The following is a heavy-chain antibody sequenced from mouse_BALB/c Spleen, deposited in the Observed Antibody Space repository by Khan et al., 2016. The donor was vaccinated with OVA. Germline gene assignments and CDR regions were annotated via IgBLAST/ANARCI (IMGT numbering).Heavy chain of an antibody. D-gene: IGHD1-1*01. V-gene: IGHV3-2*02. J-gene: IGHJ2*01. CDR2: ISYSGGT. Sequence: EVQLVESGPGLVKPSQSLSLTCTVTGYSITSGYAWNWIRQFPGNKLEWMGYISYSGGTSYNPSLKSRISITRDTSKNQFFLQLNSVTTEDTATYYCARGNYYGYYFDYWSQGTPLTVSS. CDR1: GYSITSGYA. CDR3: ARGNYYGYYFDY.